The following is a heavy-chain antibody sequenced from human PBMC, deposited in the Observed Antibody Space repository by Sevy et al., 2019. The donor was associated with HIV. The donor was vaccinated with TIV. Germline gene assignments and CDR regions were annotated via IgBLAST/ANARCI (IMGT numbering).Heavy chain of an antibody. CDR3: AREGGYTSAWSPGNY. V-gene: IGHV3-30*04. CDR1: GFTSNTHA. J-gene: IGHJ4*02. Sequence: GGSLRLSCAASGFTSNTHAMHWVRQAPGKGLEWVALISYDGIIKYYADSVKGRLTISRDNSKNTLSLQMNSLRIEDTAVYYCAREGGYTSAWSPGNYWGQGTLVTVSS. D-gene: IGHD6-19*01. CDR2: ISYDGIIK.